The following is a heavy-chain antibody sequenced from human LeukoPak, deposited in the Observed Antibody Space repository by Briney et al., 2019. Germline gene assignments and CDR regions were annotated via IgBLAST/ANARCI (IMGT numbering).Heavy chain of an antibody. CDR1: GYSFTGYY. CDR3: ASGYSDYADYYNYYMDV. V-gene: IGHV1-2*02. D-gene: IGHD4-11*01. Sequence: GASVKVSCKASGYSFTGYYMHWVRQAPGQGLEWMGWINPDSGGTNCAQKFQGRVTMTRDTSITTAYMELSRLSSDDTALYYCASGYSDYADYYNYYMDVWGKGTTVTVSS. J-gene: IGHJ6*03. CDR2: INPDSGGT.